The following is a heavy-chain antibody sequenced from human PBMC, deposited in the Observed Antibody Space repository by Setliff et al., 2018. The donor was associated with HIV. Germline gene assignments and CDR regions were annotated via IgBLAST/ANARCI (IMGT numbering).Heavy chain of an antibody. V-gene: IGHV4-39*07. CDR1: GGSISSSSFY. Sequence: PSETLSLTCTVSGGSISSSSFYWGWIRQPPGKGLEWIGSISSSGNTYYNPSLKSRVTTTVDTPKNQFSLKLSSVTAADTAVYYCARRIHLWPRRVWYFDYWGQGTLVTVSS. D-gene: IGHD5-18*01. J-gene: IGHJ4*02. CDR3: ARRIHLWPRRVWYFDY. CDR2: ISSSGNT.